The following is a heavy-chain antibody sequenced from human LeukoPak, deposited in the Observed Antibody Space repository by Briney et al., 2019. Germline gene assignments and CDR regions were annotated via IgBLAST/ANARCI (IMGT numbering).Heavy chain of an antibody. Sequence: ASVKVSCKASGYTFTSYDINWVRQATGQGLEWMGWTNVHNGNINYAQKFQGRISMTTDTSTTTAFMELRSLRSDDTAVYYCARGIEGYDVLTGYYPWGQGTLVTVSS. CDR3: ARGIEGYDVLTGYYP. V-gene: IGHV1-18*01. CDR1: GYTFTSYD. J-gene: IGHJ5*02. CDR2: TNVHNGNI. D-gene: IGHD3-9*01.